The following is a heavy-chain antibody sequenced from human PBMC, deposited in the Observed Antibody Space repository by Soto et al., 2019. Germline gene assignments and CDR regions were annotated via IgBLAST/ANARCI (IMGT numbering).Heavy chain of an antibody. CDR1: GGSVNGYY. Sequence: SETLSLTCAVYGGSVNGYYWNWIRQPPGKGLEWIGEINHTGGTHYTPSLMSRVTMSVDTSKNQFSLRLSSVTAADTAIYYCATRITVFGLLIPPFDPWGQGTQVTVSS. CDR3: ATRITVFGLLIPPFDP. J-gene: IGHJ5*02. D-gene: IGHD1-20*01. V-gene: IGHV4-34*01. CDR2: INHTGGT.